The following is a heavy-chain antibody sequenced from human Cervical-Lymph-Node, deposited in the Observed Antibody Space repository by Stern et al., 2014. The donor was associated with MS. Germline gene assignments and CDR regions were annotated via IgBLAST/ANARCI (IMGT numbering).Heavy chain of an antibody. V-gene: IGHV1-46*01. Sequence: EQLVESGAEVKKPGASLRVSCKASGYTFTSYYMPWVRQAPGQGLEWMGIINPSGGSTSYAQKFQGRVTMTRDTSTSTVYMELSSLRSEDTAVYYWARYGGNLDFDYWGQGTLVTVSS. CDR1: GYTFTSYY. CDR3: ARYGGNLDFDY. J-gene: IGHJ4*02. CDR2: INPSGGST. D-gene: IGHD4/OR15-4a*01.